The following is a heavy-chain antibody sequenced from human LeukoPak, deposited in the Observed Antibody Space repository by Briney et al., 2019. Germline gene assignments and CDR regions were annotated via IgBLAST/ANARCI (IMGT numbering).Heavy chain of an antibody. CDR2: ISTSSATI. CDR3: ASIGGAVY. Sequence: GGSLRLSCAASGFTFSTYNMDWVREAPGKGLEWISYISTSSATIYYADSVKGRFTISRDNSKNTLYLQMNSLRAEDTAVYYCASIGGAVYWGQGTLVTVSS. V-gene: IGHV3-48*01. D-gene: IGHD1-26*01. J-gene: IGHJ4*02. CDR1: GFTFSTYN.